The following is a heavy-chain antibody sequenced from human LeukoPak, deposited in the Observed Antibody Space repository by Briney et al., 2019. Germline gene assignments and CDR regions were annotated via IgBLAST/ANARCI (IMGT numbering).Heavy chain of an antibody. CDR3: AKKPLGYCSGGSCYPDY. D-gene: IGHD2-15*01. CDR2: ISGSGGST. V-gene: IGHV3-23*01. J-gene: IGHJ4*02. Sequence: PGGSLRLSCAASGFTFSSYAMSWVRQAPGKGLEWVSAISGSGGSTYYADSVKGRFTISRDNSKNTLYLQMNSLRAEDTAVYYCAKKPLGYCSGGSCYPDYWGQGTLVTVSS. CDR1: GFTFSSYA.